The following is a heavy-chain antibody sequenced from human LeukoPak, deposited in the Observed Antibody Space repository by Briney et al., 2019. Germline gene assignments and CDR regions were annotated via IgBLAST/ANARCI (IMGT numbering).Heavy chain of an antibody. CDR2: ISANNGDT. J-gene: IGHJ4*02. CDR3: SRDRVHTGTTDF. CDR1: GYTFFSYG. D-gene: IGHD1-1*01. V-gene: IGHV1-18*01. Sequence: ASVRVSCKTSGYTFFSYGITWVRQAPGQGLEWMGWISANNGDTKYAPKFQGRVTMTTESNTRTAYLDVRSLRSDDTAVYYCSRDRVHTGTTDFWGQGTLITVAS.